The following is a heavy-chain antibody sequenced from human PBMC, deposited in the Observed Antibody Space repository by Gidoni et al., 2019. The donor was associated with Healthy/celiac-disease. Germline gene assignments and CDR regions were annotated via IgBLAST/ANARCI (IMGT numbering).Heavy chain of an antibody. Sequence: EVQLVESGGGLVKPGWSLRLSCAASGFTFSSYSMNWVRQAPGKGLEWVSSSSSSSSYIYYADSVKGRFTISRDNAKNSLYLQMNSLRAEDTAVYYCASLRIVGATTGLGWGQGTLVTVSS. CDR1: GFTFSSYS. J-gene: IGHJ4*02. D-gene: IGHD1-26*01. V-gene: IGHV3-21*01. CDR2: SSSSSSYI. CDR3: ASLRIVGATTGLG.